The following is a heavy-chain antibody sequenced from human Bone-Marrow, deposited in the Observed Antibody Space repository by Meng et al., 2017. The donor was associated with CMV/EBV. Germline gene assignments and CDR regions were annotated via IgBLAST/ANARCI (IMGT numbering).Heavy chain of an antibody. V-gene: IGHV3-30*02. CDR2: IRFDGTNK. CDR1: GFTFSDYY. D-gene: IGHD3-22*01. CDR3: AKRGDSSGTYAMAV. Sequence: GGSLRLSCAASGFTFSDYYMSWVRQAPGRGLEWVANIRFDGTNKYHADSVKGRFTISRDNSKNTLYLQMNSLRAEDTAVYYCAKRGDSSGTYAMAVWGPGNTVNVSS. J-gene: IGHJ6*02.